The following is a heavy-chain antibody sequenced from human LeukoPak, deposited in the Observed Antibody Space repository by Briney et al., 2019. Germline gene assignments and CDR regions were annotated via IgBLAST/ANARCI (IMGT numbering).Heavy chain of an antibody. CDR1: GYTFAAYH. V-gene: IGHV1-2*02. Sequence: GASVKVSCKASGYTFAAYHMHWVRQAPGQGLEWMGWINPNSGDTNYAQKFQGRATMTRDTSISTAYMEVSRLRSDDTAVYYCARTLPNYYYGMDVWGQGTTVTVSS. CDR2: INPNSGDT. D-gene: IGHD1-26*01. CDR3: ARTLPNYYYGMDV. J-gene: IGHJ6*02.